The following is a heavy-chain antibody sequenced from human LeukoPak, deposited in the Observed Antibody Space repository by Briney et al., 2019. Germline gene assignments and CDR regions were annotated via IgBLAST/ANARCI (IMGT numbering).Heavy chain of an antibody. CDR2: IYESGST. D-gene: IGHD4/OR15-4a*01. Sequence: SETLSLTCTLSGDSIRSSYYYCGWIRQPPGKGREWNWSIYESGSTYYNPSLKSRVTISVYTSNNQFSLKLNSVTAADRPVYYCARHYGAWGQGTLVTVSS. J-gene: IGHJ4*02. CDR3: ARHYGA. V-gene: IGHV4-39*01. CDR1: GDSIRSSYYY.